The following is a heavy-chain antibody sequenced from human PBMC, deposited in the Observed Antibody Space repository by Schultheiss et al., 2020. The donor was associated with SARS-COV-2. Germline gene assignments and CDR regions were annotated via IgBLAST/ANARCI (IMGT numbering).Heavy chain of an antibody. V-gene: IGHV3-23*01. CDR1: GFTFRGYS. CDR3: AKSGGVGAIKYFDY. Sequence: GGSLRLSCSASGFTFRGYSMSWVRQAPGKGLEWVSAISGSGGSTYYADSVKGRFTISRDNTKNTLYLQMDSLRVEDTAVYYCAKSGGVGAIKYFDYWGQGTLVTVSS. D-gene: IGHD1-26*01. CDR2: ISGSGGST. J-gene: IGHJ4*02.